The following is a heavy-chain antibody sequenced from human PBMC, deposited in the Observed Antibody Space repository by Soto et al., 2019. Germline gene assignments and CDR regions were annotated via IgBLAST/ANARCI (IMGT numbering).Heavy chain of an antibody. V-gene: IGHV1-18*01. Sequence: GASVHVSWKHSGYTLTSYAIGWVQQAPRQGLDWMGWISAYNGNTNYAQKLQGRVTMTTDTSTSTAYMELRSLRSDDTAVYYCAREPRGITIFGVGYYYGMDVWGQGTTVTVSS. CDR3: AREPRGITIFGVGYYYGMDV. CDR1: GYTLTSYA. D-gene: IGHD3-3*01. CDR2: ISAYNGNT. J-gene: IGHJ6*02.